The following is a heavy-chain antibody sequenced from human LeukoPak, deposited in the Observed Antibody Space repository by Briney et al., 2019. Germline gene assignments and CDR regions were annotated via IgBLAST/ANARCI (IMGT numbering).Heavy chain of an antibody. Sequence: ASVKVSCKASGGTFSSYAISWVRQAPGQGLEWMGIINPSGGSTSYAQKFQGGVTMTRDTSTSTVYMELSSLRSEDTAVYYCARAITMIVVNLLDYWGQGTLVTVSS. CDR1: GGTFSSYA. V-gene: IGHV1-46*01. CDR3: ARAITMIVVNLLDY. J-gene: IGHJ4*02. D-gene: IGHD3-22*01. CDR2: INPSGGST.